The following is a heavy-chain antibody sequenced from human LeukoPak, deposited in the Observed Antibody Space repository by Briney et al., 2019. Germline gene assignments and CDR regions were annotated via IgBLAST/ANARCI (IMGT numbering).Heavy chain of an antibody. CDR3: ARVVTITIFGVVTEKKIFDD. CDR2: IYYSGST. D-gene: IGHD3-3*01. V-gene: IGHV4-30-4*01. J-gene: IGHJ4*02. Sequence: SETLSLTCTVSGGSISSGDYYWRWIRQPPRKGLDWIGCIYYSGSTYYNPSLKSRVTISVDTSKNQFSLKLSSVTAAETAVYYRARVVTITIFGVVTEKKIFDDWGQGALVAVSS. CDR1: GGSISSGDYY.